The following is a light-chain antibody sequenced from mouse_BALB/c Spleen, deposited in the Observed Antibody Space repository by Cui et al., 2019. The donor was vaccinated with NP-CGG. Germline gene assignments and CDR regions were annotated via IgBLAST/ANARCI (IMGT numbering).Light chain of an antibody. J-gene: IGLJ1*01. CDR1: TGAVTTRNY. CDR2: GTN. V-gene: IGLV1*01. CDR3: ALWYSNHWV. Sequence: QAVLTPELVITTSPGEIVTLTCRTSTGAVTTRNYANWVQEKPDHLLTGLIGGTNDRAPGVPARFSGSLIGDKAALIITGAQTEDEAIYFCALWYSNHWVFGGGTKLTVL.